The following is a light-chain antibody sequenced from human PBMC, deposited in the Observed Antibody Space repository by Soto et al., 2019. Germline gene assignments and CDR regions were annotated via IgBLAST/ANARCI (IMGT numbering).Light chain of an antibody. V-gene: IGKV1-5*03. CDR3: QQHNSNPWT. Sequence: DIQMTQSPSTLSASVGDRVTITCRASQSISSWLAWYQQKPGKAPKLLIYKASSLKSGVPSRFSCSGSGTEFTLTISSLQPDDFATYYCQQHNSNPWTFGQGTKVEIK. CDR1: QSISSW. J-gene: IGKJ1*01. CDR2: KAS.